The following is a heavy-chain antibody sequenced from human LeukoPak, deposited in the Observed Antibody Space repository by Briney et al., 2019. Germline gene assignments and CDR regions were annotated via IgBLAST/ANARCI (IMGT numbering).Heavy chain of an antibody. J-gene: IGHJ4*02. CDR1: GYTFTGYY. V-gene: IGHV1-2*02. CDR3: ARAPPNYSAFDY. D-gene: IGHD4/OR15-4a*01. Sequence: ASVKVSCKAAGYTFTGYYMHWVRQAPGQGLEWLGWIDLNSGGTNYAQKFQGRVTMTGDTSITTAYMELSRLRSDDTAVYYCARAPPNYSAFDYWGQGTLVTVSS. CDR2: IDLNSGGT.